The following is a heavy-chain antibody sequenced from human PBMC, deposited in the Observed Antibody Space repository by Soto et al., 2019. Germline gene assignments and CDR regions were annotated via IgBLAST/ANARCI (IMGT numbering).Heavy chain of an antibody. J-gene: IGHJ6*02. CDR2: IIPIFGTA. CDR3: ARSGIAAAGTYYYYYGMDV. D-gene: IGHD6-13*01. Sequence: QVQLVQSGAEVKKPGSSVKVSCKASGGTFSSYAISWVRQAPGQGLEWMGGIIPIFGTANYAQKLQGRVTITADESTSTAYMELSSLRSEDTAVYYCARSGIAAAGTYYYYYGMDVWGQGTTVTVSS. V-gene: IGHV1-69*01. CDR1: GGTFSSYA.